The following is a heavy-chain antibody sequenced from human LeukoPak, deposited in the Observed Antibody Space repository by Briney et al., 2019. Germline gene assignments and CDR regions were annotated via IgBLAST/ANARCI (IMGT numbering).Heavy chain of an antibody. V-gene: IGHV3-30*02. J-gene: IGHJ4*02. D-gene: IGHD3-22*01. CDR1: GFTFSSYG. CDR3: AKDSSVYYYDSRNCDY. Sequence: GGSLRLSCAASGFTFSSYGMHCVRQAPGKGREWVAFIRYDGSNKYYADSVKGRFTISRDNSKNTLYLQMNSLRAEDTAVYYCAKDSSVYYYDSRNCDYWGQGTLVTVSS. CDR2: IRYDGSNK.